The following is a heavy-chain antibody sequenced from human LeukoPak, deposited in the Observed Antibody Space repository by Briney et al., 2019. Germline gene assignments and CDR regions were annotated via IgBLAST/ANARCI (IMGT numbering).Heavy chain of an antibody. Sequence: GGSLRLSCAASGFTFSSYSMNWVRQAPGKGLECVSSISSSSSYIYYADSVKGRFTISRDNAKNSLYLQMNSLRAEDTAVYYCARGLSTESIYGMDVWGQGTTVTVSS. D-gene: IGHD4-17*01. J-gene: IGHJ6*02. CDR1: GFTFSSYS. CDR3: ARGLSTESIYGMDV. V-gene: IGHV3-21*03. CDR2: ISSSSSYI.